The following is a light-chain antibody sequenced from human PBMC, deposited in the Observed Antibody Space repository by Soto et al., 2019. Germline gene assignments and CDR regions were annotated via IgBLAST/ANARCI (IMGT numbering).Light chain of an antibody. CDR1: QSVNSR. Sequence: IVLTQSPGTLSLYPGVRATLSCRASQSVNSRLAWYQHKPGQAPRLLISGASSRATGIPDRFSGSGSATDFTLTISRLEPEDFALYYCQHYGRSPITFGQGTRLEIK. CDR3: QHYGRSPIT. CDR2: GAS. J-gene: IGKJ5*01. V-gene: IGKV3-20*01.